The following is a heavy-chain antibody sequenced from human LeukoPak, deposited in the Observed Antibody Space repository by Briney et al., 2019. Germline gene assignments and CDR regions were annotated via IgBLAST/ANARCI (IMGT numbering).Heavy chain of an antibody. CDR2: INPNSGGT. D-gene: IGHD2-2*01. V-gene: IGHV1-2*02. CDR3: ARDIVVVPAHAITRPGDAFDI. Sequence: ASVKVSCKASGYTFTGCYMHWVRQAPGQGLEWMGWINPNSGGTNYAQKFQGRVTMTRDTSISTAYMELSRLRSDDTAVYYCARDIVVVPAHAITRPGDAFDIWGQGTMVTVSS. CDR1: GYTFTGCY. J-gene: IGHJ3*02.